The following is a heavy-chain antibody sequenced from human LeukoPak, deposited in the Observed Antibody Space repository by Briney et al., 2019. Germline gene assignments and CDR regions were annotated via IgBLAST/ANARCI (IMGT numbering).Heavy chain of an antibody. V-gene: IGHV4-34*01. CDR3: ARVIAADFGYYYYYGMDV. D-gene: IGHD3-16*02. CDR2: INHSGGT. Sequence: SETLSLTCAVYGGSFSGYYWSWIRQPPGKGLEWIGEINHSGGTNYNPSLKSRVTISVDTSKNQFSLKLSSVTAADTAVYYCARVIAADFGYYYYYGMDVWGQGTTVTVSS. CDR1: GGSFSGYY. J-gene: IGHJ6*02.